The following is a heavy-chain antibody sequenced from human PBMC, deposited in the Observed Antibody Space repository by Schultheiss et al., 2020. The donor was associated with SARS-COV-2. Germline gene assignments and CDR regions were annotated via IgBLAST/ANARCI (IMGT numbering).Heavy chain of an antibody. V-gene: IGHV4-38-2*01. CDR1: GYSISSGYI. D-gene: IGHD2-15*01. Sequence: SETLSLTCAVSGYSISSGYIWGWIRQSPGKGLEWIGGIYRNGITSYNPSLRSRVTISVDMSKNEFSLNLSSVTAADTAVYYCARGHDYCSGGGCFLDYWGQGTLVTVSS. CDR2: IYRNGIT. CDR3: ARGHDYCSGGGCFLDY. J-gene: IGHJ4*02.